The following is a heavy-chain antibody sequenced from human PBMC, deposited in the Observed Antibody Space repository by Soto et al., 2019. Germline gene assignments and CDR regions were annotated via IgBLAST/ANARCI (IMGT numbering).Heavy chain of an antibody. CDR3: ARLRAYCGGDCYPGGRYYFDY. J-gene: IGHJ4*02. CDR1: GGSISSSSYY. CDR2: IYYSGST. V-gene: IGHV4-39*01. Sequence: QLQLQESGPGLVKPSETLSLTCTVSGGSISSSSYYWGWIRQPPGKGLEWIGSIYYSGSTYYNPSLTSRVTISVDTSRNQFSLKLSSVTAADTAVYYCARLRAYCGGDCYPGGRYYFDYWGQGTLVTVSS. D-gene: IGHD2-21*02.